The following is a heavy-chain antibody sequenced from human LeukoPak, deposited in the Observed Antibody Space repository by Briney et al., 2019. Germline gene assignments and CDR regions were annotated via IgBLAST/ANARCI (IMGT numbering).Heavy chain of an antibody. D-gene: IGHD6-19*01. V-gene: IGHV4-61*02. Sequence: SETLSLTCTVSGGSISSGSYYWSWIRQPAGKGLEWIGRIYTSGSTNYNPSLKSRVTMSVDTSKNQFSLKLSSVTAADTAVYYCARGVPWAVAGHIYYYYYMDVWGKGTTVTISS. CDR2: IYTSGST. CDR3: ARGVPWAVAGHIYYYYYMDV. J-gene: IGHJ6*03. CDR1: GGSISSGSYY.